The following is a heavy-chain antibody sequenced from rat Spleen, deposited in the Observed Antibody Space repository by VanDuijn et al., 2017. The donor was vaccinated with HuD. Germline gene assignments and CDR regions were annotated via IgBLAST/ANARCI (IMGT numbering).Heavy chain of an antibody. CDR3: ARRHYGYTDYFDY. D-gene: IGHD1-9*01. Sequence: EVQLVESDGGLVQPGRSLKLSCVASGFTFTDYNMAWVRQAPTRGLEWVATISYGDSSGHSSTYYRDSVKGRFTISRDNAKSTLSLQMDSLRSEDTATYYCARRHYGYTDYFDYWGQGVMVTVSS. J-gene: IGHJ2*01. V-gene: IGHV5-29*01. CDR1: GFTFTDYN. CDR2: ISYGDSSGHSST.